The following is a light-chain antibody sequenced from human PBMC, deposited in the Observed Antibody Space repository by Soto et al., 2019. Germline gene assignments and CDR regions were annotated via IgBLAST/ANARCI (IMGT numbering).Light chain of an antibody. CDR3: SSYTSSIS. V-gene: IGLV2-14*01. CDR1: SSDVGGYNY. CDR2: DVN. J-gene: IGLJ2*01. Sequence: QSVLTQPASVSGSPGQSITISCTGTSSDVGGYNYVSWYQQHPGKAPKLMIYDVNTRPSGVSNRFSGSKSGNTASLTISGLQAEDEADYYCSSYTSSISFGGGPSSPS.